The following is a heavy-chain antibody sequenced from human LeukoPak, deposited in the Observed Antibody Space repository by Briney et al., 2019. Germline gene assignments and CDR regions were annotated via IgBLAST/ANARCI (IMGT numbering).Heavy chain of an antibody. Sequence: ASVKVSCKASGYTFTGYYMHWVRQAPGQGLEWMGRINPNSGGTNYAQKFQGRVTMPRDTSISTAYMELSRLRSDDTAVYYCASARSGVVPAATNLYNWFDPWGQGTLVTVSS. D-gene: IGHD2-2*01. CDR1: GYTFTGYY. CDR3: ASARSGVVPAATNLYNWFDP. CDR2: INPNSGGT. V-gene: IGHV1-2*06. J-gene: IGHJ5*02.